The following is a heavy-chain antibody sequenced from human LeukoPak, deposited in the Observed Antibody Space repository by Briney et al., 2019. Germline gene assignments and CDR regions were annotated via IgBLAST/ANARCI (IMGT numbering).Heavy chain of an antibody. Sequence: GASVKVSCKASGYTFTAYYMHWVRQAPGQGLEWMGWINPSSGGTNYAQTFQGRAIMTRDTSIRTAYKELSRLRSDDTAVYYCASPSNYGSGSQFNYWGQGTLVTVSS. CDR2: INPSSGGT. V-gene: IGHV1-2*02. CDR1: GYTFTAYY. J-gene: IGHJ4*02. CDR3: ASPSNYGSGSQFNY. D-gene: IGHD3-10*01.